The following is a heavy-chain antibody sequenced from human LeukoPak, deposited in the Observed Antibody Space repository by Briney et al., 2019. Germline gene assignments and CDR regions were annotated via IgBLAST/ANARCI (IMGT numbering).Heavy chain of an antibody. V-gene: IGHV4-4*07. CDR2: IYASGNT. Sequence: SETLSLTCIVSGASISSYYWSWVRQPAGKGLEWIGRIYASGNTNYNPSLKGRVTMTVDTSKNQFSLNLSSVTAADTAVYYCARGRGSSWYYFDSWGQGTLVTVSS. CDR3: ARGRGSSWYYFDS. J-gene: IGHJ4*02. D-gene: IGHD6-13*01. CDR1: GASISSYY.